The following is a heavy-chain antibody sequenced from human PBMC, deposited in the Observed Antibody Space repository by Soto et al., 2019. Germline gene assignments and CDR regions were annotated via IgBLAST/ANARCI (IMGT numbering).Heavy chain of an antibody. Sequence: SETLSLTCTVSGCSISSYYWSWIRQPPGKGLEWIGYIYYSGSTNCNPSLKSRVTISVDTSKNQFSLKLSSVTAADTAVYYCARTLFGWGIWFDPWGQGTLVTVSS. CDR2: IYYSGST. D-gene: IGHD3-10*02. CDR1: GCSISSYY. CDR3: ARTLFGWGIWFDP. V-gene: IGHV4-59*01. J-gene: IGHJ5*02.